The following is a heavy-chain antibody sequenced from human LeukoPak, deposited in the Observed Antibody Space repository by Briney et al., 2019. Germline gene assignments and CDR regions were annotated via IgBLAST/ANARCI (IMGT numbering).Heavy chain of an antibody. CDR1: GFTFSSYW. Sequence: PGGSLRLSCAASGFTFSSYWMHWVRQAPGQGLVWVSRINSDGSSTSYADSVKGRFTISRDNAKNTLYLQMNSLRAEDTAVYYCARDLLGNSGSYLRHPNGPPFDYWGQGTLVTVSS. CDR3: ARDLLGNSGSYLRHPNGPPFDY. J-gene: IGHJ4*02. D-gene: IGHD1-26*01. V-gene: IGHV3-74*01. CDR2: INSDGSST.